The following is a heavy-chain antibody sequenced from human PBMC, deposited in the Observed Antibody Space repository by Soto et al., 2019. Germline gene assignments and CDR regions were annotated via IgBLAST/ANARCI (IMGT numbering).Heavy chain of an antibody. CDR2: IYPGDSDT. V-gene: IGHV5-51*01. Sequence: GESLKISCKGSGYSFTSYLIGWVRQMPGKGLEWMGIIYPGDSDTRYSPSFQGQVTISADKSISTAYLQWSSLKASDTAMYYCARHSYDYSDYYYYGMDVWGQGTTVTVSS. CDR1: GYSFTSYL. D-gene: IGHD4-4*01. CDR3: ARHSYDYSDYYYYGMDV. J-gene: IGHJ6*02.